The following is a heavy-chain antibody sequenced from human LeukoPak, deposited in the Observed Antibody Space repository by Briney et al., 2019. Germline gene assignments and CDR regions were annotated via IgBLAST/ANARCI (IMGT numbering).Heavy chain of an antibody. CDR2: IYHSGST. V-gene: IGHV4-30-2*01. J-gene: IGHJ2*01. CDR3: ASTMGSWYFDL. D-gene: IGHD3-10*01. CDR1: GGSISSGGYY. Sequence: PSQTLSLTCTVSGGSISSGGYYWSWIRQPPGKGLEWIGYIYHSGSTYYNPSLKSRVTISVDRSKNQFSLKLSSVTAADTAVYYCASTMGSWYFDLWGRGTLVTVSS.